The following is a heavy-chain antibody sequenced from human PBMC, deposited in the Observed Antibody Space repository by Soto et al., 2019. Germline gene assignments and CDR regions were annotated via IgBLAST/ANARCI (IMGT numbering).Heavy chain of an antibody. CDR1: GFTFSSYA. CDR3: ARRGYGLYFDY. CDR2: ISGNGDST. J-gene: IGHJ4*02. V-gene: IGHV3-64*01. D-gene: IGHD3-10*01. Sequence: EVQLVESGGGLVQPGGSLRLSCAASGFTFSSYAMHWVRQAPGKGLEYVSVISGNGDSTYYANSVKGRFTMSRDNSKNTQDLQMGSLRAEDMAVYYCARRGYGLYFDYWGQGTLVTVSP.